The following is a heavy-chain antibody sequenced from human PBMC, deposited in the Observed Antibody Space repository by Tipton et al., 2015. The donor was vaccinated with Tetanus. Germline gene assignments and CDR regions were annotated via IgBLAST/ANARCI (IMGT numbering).Heavy chain of an antibody. CDR1: GGSISSYY. V-gene: IGHV4-59*10. J-gene: IGHJ4*02. Sequence: TLSLTCAVYGGSISSYYWSWIRQPAGKGLEWIGRIYTSGSTNYNPSLKSRVTISVDTSKNQFSLKLSSVTAADTAVYYCARQKRGYSYGAFDYWGQGTLVTVSS. CDR2: IYTSGST. CDR3: ARQKRGYSYGAFDY. D-gene: IGHD5-18*01.